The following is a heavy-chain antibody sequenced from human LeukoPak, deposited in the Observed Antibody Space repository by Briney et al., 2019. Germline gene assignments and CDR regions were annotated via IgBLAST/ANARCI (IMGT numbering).Heavy chain of an antibody. CDR1: EYTFTSYG. CDR2: ITAYNGNT. Sequence: ASVKVSYKAFEYTFTSYGISWVRQAPGQGLGWMGWITAYNGNTNYAHKFHARFTMTTDTYTRTVYMELRGLKSNDTAVYYCARGVSNRWADFWGQGTLVTVSS. D-gene: IGHD2/OR15-2a*01. CDR3: ARGVSNRWADF. J-gene: IGHJ4*02. V-gene: IGHV1-18*01.